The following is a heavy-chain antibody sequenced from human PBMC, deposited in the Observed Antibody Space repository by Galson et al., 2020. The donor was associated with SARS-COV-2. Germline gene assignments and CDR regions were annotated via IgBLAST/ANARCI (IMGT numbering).Heavy chain of an antibody. V-gene: IGHV4-61*02. J-gene: IGHJ6*02. CDR2: IYTSGST. CDR1: GGSISSGSYY. D-gene: IGHD2-15*01. Sequence: SETLSLTCTVSGGSISSGSYYWSWIRQPAGKGLEWIGRIYTSGSTNYNPSLKSRVTISVDTSKNQFSLKLSSVTAADTAVYYCARDRRGGRYCSGGSCYSVPPLGMDVWGQGTTVTVSS. CDR3: ARDRRGGRYCSGGSCYSVPPLGMDV.